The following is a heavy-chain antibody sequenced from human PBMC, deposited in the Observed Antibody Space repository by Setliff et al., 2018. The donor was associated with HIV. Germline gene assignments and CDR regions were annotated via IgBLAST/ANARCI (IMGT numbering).Heavy chain of an antibody. D-gene: IGHD3-10*01. CDR2: LGYDGINT. CDR1: GFRFRSHG. CDR3: AKELEEGLWVGDHYFYYGMDV. J-gene: IGHJ6*02. Sequence: GGSLRLSCAASGFRFRSHGIHWVRQAPGKGLEWVAFLGYDGINTYYTDSVKGRFTVSRDNSRNILYLQMNSLRVEDTALYYCAKELEEGLWVGDHYFYYGMDVWGQGTMVTVSS. V-gene: IGHV3-30*02.